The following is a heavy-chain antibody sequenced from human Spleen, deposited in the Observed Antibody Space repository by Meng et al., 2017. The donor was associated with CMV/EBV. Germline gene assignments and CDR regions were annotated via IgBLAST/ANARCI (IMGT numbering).Heavy chain of an antibody. Sequence: ASVKVSCKASGGTFSSYAISWVRQAPGQGLEWMGWINPNSGGTNYAQKFQGRVTMTRDTSISTAYMELSRLRSDDTAVYYCARGMYSSGPADHWGQGTLVTVSS. D-gene: IGHD6-19*01. J-gene: IGHJ4*02. CDR3: ARGMYSSGPADH. CDR2: INPNSGGT. CDR1: GGTFSSYA. V-gene: IGHV1-2*02.